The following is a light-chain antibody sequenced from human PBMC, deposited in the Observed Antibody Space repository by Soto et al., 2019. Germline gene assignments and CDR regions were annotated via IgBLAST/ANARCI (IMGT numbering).Light chain of an antibody. J-gene: IGKJ1*01. Sequence: EIVLTQSPGTLSLSPGERATLSCRASQSVSSSYLAWYQQKPGQAPRLLIYGTSSRATAIPARFSGSGSGTDFTLTISRLEPEDFAVYYCQQYGSSSWTFGQGTKVEI. V-gene: IGKV3-20*01. CDR2: GTS. CDR1: QSVSSSY. CDR3: QQYGSSSWT.